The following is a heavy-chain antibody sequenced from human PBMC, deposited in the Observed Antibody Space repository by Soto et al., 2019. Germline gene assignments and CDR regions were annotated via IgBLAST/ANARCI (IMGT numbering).Heavy chain of an antibody. CDR2: ISGSGSTI. CDR1: GFAFSDHY. Sequence: PGGSLRLSCAASGFAFSDHYMTWIRQAPGKGLEWVSYISGSGSTIYYTDSVKSRFTASRDNAKNSVFLQMNSLRAEDTAVYYCATDPFYYASGYWGQGTLVTVSS. V-gene: IGHV3-11*01. CDR3: ATDPFYYASGY. J-gene: IGHJ4*01. D-gene: IGHD3-10*01.